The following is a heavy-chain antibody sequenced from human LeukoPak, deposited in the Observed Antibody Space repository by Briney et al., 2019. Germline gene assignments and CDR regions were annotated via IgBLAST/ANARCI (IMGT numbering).Heavy chain of an antibody. CDR3: ARGRKHYYDSSGVPYYGMDV. J-gene: IGHJ6*02. Sequence: ASVKVSCKASGGTFSSYAISWVGQAPGQGLEWMGRIIPILGIANYAQKFQGRVTITADKSTSTAYMELSSLRSEDTAVYYCARGRKHYYDSSGVPYYGMDVWGQGTTVTVSS. D-gene: IGHD3-22*01. CDR2: IIPILGIA. V-gene: IGHV1-69*04. CDR1: GGTFSSYA.